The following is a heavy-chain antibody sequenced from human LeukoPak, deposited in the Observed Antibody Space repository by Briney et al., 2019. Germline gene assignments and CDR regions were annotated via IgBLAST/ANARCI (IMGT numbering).Heavy chain of an antibody. CDR3: ARGSCSTSCYGMDV. D-gene: IGHD2-2*01. CDR2: ISAYNGNT. J-gene: IGHJ6*02. CDR1: GYTFTIYG. V-gene: IGHV1-18*01. Sequence: ASVTVSFTSSGYTFTIYGISWVRQAPGQGLEWMGWISAYNGNTNYSQKLQCRVIMTTDTSTSTAYMEMRRLRSDDTAVYYCARGSCSTSCYGMDVWGQGTTVTVSS.